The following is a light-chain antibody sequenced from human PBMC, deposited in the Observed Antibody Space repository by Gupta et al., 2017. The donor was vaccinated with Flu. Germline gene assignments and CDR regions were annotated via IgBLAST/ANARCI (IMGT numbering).Light chain of an antibody. V-gene: IGKV3-11*01. CDR1: QSVSTK. J-gene: IGKJ2*01. Sequence: TLSLSPGEKATLSCRACQSVSTKLGWYQQKPGRAPRLLIYDTSTRATVITARFSGSAYGTEFTITISSLDPDDFALYYCQHRGNGPPEDTFGQGTKLEIK. CDR3: QHRGNGPPEDT. CDR2: DTS.